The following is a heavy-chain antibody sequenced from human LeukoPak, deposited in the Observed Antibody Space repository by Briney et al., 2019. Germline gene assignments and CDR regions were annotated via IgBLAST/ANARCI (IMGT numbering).Heavy chain of an antibody. J-gene: IGHJ5*02. CDR2: MSPSGTT. CDR3: ARGTYYYDSSYHNWFDP. V-gene: IGHV4-61*01. Sequence: PSGTLSLTCTVSGDSVSSGNYYLSWIRQPPGKGLDWITYMSPSGTTKYNPSPKSRVTTSVDTSRTQFSLRLSSVTAADTAVYYCARGTYYYDSSYHNWFDPWGQGTLVTVSS. CDR1: GDSVSSGNYY. D-gene: IGHD3-22*01.